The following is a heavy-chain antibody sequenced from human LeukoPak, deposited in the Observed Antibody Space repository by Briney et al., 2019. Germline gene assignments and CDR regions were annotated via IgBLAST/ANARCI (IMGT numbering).Heavy chain of an antibody. CDR2: IYSGGST. CDR3: AKGRWLQHNYYFDY. V-gene: IGHV3-53*01. J-gene: IGHJ4*02. D-gene: IGHD5-12*01. Sequence: SGGSLRLSCAASGFTVSSNYMSWVRQAPGKGLEWVSVIYSGGSTYYADSVKGRFTISRDNSKNTLYLQMNSLRAEDTAVYYCAKGRWLQHNYYFDYWGQGTLVTVSS. CDR1: GFTVSSNY.